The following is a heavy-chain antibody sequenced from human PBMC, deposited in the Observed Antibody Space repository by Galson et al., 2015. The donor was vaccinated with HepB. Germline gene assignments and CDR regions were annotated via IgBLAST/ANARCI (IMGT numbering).Heavy chain of an antibody. CDR1: GFIVSSNY. CDR2: IYSVGDT. V-gene: IGHV3-53*01. J-gene: IGHJ4*02. CDR3: ARGYTKSWSSGLGY. Sequence: SLRLSCAASGFIVSSNYMSWVRQAPGKGLEWVSVIYSVGDTYYADSVKGRFTISRDNSKNTVYLQMNNLRAEDTAMYYCARGYTKSWSSGLGYWGQGTLVTVSS. D-gene: IGHD2-8*01.